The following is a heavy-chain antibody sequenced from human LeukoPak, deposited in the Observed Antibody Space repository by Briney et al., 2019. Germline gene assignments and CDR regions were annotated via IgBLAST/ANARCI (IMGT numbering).Heavy chain of an antibody. CDR3: ARGDIVVVPAASLYYYYGMDV. V-gene: IGHV1-69*06. J-gene: IGHJ6*04. CDR1: GGTFSSYA. D-gene: IGHD2-2*01. CDR2: IIPIFGTA. Sequence: ASVKDSCKASGGTFSSYAISWVRQAPGQGLEWMGGIIPIFGTANYAQKFQGRVTITADKSTSTAYMELSSLRSEDTAVYYCARGDIVVVPAASLYYYYGMDVWGKGTTVTVSS.